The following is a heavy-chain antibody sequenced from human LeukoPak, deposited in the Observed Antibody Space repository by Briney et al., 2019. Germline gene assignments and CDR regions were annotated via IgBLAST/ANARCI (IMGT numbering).Heavy chain of an antibody. CDR1: GGSFSGYY. J-gene: IGHJ4*02. Sequence: PSETLSLTCAVYGGSFSGYYWSWIRQPPGKRLEWIGYIYHSGSTNYNPSLKSRLTISVDTSKNQFSLMLSSVTAADTAVYFCARTYGDYRFDYWGQGTLVTVSS. CDR3: ARTYGDYRFDY. V-gene: IGHV4-59*01. D-gene: IGHD4-17*01. CDR2: IYHSGST.